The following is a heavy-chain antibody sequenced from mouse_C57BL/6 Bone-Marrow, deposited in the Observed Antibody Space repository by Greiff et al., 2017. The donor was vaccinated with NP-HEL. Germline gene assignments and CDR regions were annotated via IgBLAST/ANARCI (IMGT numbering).Heavy chain of an antibody. Sequence: VQLQQPGAELVKPGASVKMSCKASGYTFTSYWITWVKQRPGQGLEWIGDIYPGSGSTNYTEKFKSKATLTVDTSSSTAYMQLSSLTSEDSAVYYCAREGILRSWFAYWGQGTLVTVSA. D-gene: IGHD1-1*01. CDR3: AREGILRSWFAY. J-gene: IGHJ3*01. CDR2: IYPGSGST. V-gene: IGHV1-55*01. CDR1: GYTFTSYW.